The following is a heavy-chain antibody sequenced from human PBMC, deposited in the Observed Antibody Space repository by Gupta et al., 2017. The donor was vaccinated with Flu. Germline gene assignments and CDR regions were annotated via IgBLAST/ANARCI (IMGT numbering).Heavy chain of an antibody. CDR2: IRHSGST. D-gene: IGHD2-2*02. CDR1: GGSFSGYY. CDR3: AGYQLLYRFDP. V-gene: IGHV4-34*01. J-gene: IGHJ5*02. Sequence: QVQLQQWDAGLLKPSETLSLTCAVDGGSFSGYYWSWIRQPPGKGLEWIGEIRHSGSTNYNPSLKSRVTISADPSKRQFSLTLSSVTAADTAVYYCAGYQLLYRFDPWGQGTLVTVSS.